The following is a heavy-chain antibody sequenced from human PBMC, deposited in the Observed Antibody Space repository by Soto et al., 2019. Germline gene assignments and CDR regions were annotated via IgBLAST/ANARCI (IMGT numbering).Heavy chain of an antibody. CDR3: ARDETSPGLYYFDY. V-gene: IGHV3-30-3*01. Sequence: QVQLVESGGGVVQPGRSLRLSCAASGFTFSSYAMHWVRQAPGKGLEWLAVISYDGSNKYYADSVKGRFTISRDNSKNTLYLQMNSLRAEDTAVYYCARDETSPGLYYFDYWGQGTLVTVSS. CDR2: ISYDGSNK. CDR1: GFTFSSYA. J-gene: IGHJ4*02.